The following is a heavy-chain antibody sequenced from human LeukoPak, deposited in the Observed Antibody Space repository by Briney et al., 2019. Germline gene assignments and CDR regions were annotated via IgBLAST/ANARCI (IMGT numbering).Heavy chain of an antibody. CDR2: IWYDGSNK. V-gene: IGHV3-33*08. Sequence: GGSLRLSCAASGFTFSSYGMHWVRQAPGKGLEWVAVIWYDGSNKYYADSVKGRFTISRDNSKNTLYLQMNSLRAEDTAVYYYARVGFRSGWYKYYYYGMDVWGQGTMVTVSS. CDR1: GFTFSSYG. J-gene: IGHJ6*02. CDR3: ARVGFRSGWYKYYYYGMDV. D-gene: IGHD6-19*01.